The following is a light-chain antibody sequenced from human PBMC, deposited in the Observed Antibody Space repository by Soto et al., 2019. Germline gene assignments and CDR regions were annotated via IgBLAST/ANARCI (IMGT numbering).Light chain of an antibody. CDR1: SGHSTYI. V-gene: IGLV4-60*02. CDR2: LDRSGSY. CDR3: ETWYSNTHKV. J-gene: IGLJ3*02. Sequence: QSVLTQSSSASASLGSSVKLTCILSSGHSTYIIAWHQQQPGKAPRFLMTLDRSGSYNRGSGVPDRFSGSSSGADRYLTIANLQFEDEGDYYCETWYSNTHKVFGGGTKLTVL.